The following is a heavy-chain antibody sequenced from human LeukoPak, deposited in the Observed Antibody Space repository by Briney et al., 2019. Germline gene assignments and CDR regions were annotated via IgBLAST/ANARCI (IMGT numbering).Heavy chain of an antibody. V-gene: IGHV3-7*01. J-gene: IGHJ4*02. Sequence: GGSLRLSCAASGFTFSSYAMSWVRQAPGKGLEWVANIKQDGSEKHYGDSVKGRFTISRDNAKNSLYLEMNSLRAEDTAVYYCARERSSGWNDYWGQGTLVTVSS. CDR3: ARERSSGWNDY. CDR1: GFTFSSYA. CDR2: IKQDGSEK. D-gene: IGHD6-19*01.